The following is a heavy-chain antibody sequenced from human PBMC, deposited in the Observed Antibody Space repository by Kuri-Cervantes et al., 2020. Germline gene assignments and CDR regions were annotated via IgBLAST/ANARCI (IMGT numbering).Heavy chain of an antibody. J-gene: IGHJ6*02. CDR3: ATKYYDFWSGWENYYYGMDV. D-gene: IGHD3-3*01. CDR1: GFTFSSYW. CDR2: IKQDGSEK. Sequence: LSLTCAASGFTFSSYWMSWVRQAPGKGLEWVANIKQDGSEKYYVDSVKGRFTISRDNAKNSLYLQMNSLRAEDTAVYYCATKYYDFWSGWENYYYGMDVWGQGTTVTVSS. V-gene: IGHV3-7*03.